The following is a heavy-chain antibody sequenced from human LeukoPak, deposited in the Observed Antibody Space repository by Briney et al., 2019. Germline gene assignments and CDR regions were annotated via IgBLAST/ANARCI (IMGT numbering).Heavy chain of an antibody. D-gene: IGHD6-13*01. CDR3: AKYSDSSSWYDS. CDR2: ISGTGGSS. J-gene: IGHJ5*01. CDR1: GFTFSSHW. Sequence: GGSLRLSCAASGFTFSSHWMHWVRQAPGKGLEWVSLISGTGGSSYYADSVRRRFTISRDIPKNTLYLQLNSLRAEDTAVYFCAKYSDSSSWYDSWGQGTLVTVSS. V-gene: IGHV3-23*01.